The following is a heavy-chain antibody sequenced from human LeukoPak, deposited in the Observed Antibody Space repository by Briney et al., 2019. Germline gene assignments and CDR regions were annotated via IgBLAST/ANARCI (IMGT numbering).Heavy chain of an antibody. CDR1: GYSFTSYW. Sequence: PGESLKISCKGSGYSFTSYWIGWVRQMPGKGLEWMGIIYPGDSDTRYSPSFQGQVTISADKSISTAYLQWSSLKASDTAMYYCARTYYDILTGFRYMDVWGKGTTVTVSS. V-gene: IGHV5-51*01. CDR3: ARTYYDILTGFRYMDV. D-gene: IGHD3-9*01. CDR2: IYPGDSDT. J-gene: IGHJ6*03.